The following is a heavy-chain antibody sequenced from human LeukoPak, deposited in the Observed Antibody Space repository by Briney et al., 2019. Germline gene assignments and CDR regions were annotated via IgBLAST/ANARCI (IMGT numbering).Heavy chain of an antibody. CDR2: IYYSGST. V-gene: IGHV4-39*01. CDR1: GGSISGRGCC. CDR3: ARQVYSGTHYFDY. D-gene: IGHD1-26*01. J-gene: IGHJ4*02. Sequence: SETLSLTCTVSGGSISGRGCCWGWIRQPPGKGLEWIGTIYYSGSTYYNPSLKSRVTISVDTSKNQFSLRLSSVTAADTAVYYCARQVYSGTHYFDYWGQGTLVTVSS.